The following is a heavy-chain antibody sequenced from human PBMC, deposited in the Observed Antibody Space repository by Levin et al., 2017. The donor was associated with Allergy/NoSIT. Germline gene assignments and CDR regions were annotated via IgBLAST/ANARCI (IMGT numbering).Heavy chain of an antibody. V-gene: IGHV4-39*07. D-gene: IGHD2/OR15-2a*01. CDR1: GGSISDDSYY. J-gene: IGHJ6*02. CDR2: IYYDGSA. Sequence: SETLSLTCTVSGGSISDDSYYWAWVRQPPGKGLEWIGSIYYDGSAYYNPSLKTRLTISVDTSKNQFFLRVNSVTAADTAVYYCACGPNSPYYYHYGLDVLGQGTTVTLSS. CDR3: ACGPNSPYYYHYGLDV.